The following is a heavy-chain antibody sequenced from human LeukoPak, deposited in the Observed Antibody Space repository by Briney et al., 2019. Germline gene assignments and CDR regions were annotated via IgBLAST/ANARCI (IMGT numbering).Heavy chain of an antibody. CDR2: INPNSGGT. D-gene: IGHD3-10*01. CDR1: GYILSSYN. V-gene: IGHV1-2*02. CDR3: ARDGSGLNWFDP. Sequence: GASVKVSCKASGYILSSYNMHWVRQAPGQGLEWMGWINPNSGGTNYAQKFQGRVTMTRDTSISTAYMELSRLRSDDTAVYYCARDGSGLNWFDPWGQGTLVTVSS. J-gene: IGHJ5*02.